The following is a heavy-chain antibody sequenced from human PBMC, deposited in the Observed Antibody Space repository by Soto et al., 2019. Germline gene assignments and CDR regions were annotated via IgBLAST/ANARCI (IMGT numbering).Heavy chain of an antibody. D-gene: IGHD1-1*01. Sequence: PSVKVSCKASGYTLTSYYMHWVRQAPGQGLEWMGIIDPTGGSAKYAQKFQGRVTMTRDTSTNTVYMDLSSLRSEDTAVYYCAREMSTIRGVYFDYWGQGTLVTVS. CDR2: IDPTGGSA. CDR1: GYTLTSYY. J-gene: IGHJ4*02. CDR3: AREMSTIRGVYFDY. V-gene: IGHV1-46*01.